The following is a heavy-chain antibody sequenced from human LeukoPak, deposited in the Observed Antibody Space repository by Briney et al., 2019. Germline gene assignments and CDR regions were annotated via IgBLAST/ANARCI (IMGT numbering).Heavy chain of an antibody. Sequence: PGGSLRLSCAASGFTFTSYPMSWVRQAPGKGLQWVSAIRGSGGSTYYADSVKGRFTISRDNSKNTLYLQMNSLRAEDTAVYYCAKALGLDSSGYYYGSFDPWGQGTLVTVSS. CDR1: GFTFTSYP. V-gene: IGHV3-23*01. J-gene: IGHJ5*02. CDR3: AKALGLDSSGYYYGSFDP. D-gene: IGHD3-22*01. CDR2: IRGSGGST.